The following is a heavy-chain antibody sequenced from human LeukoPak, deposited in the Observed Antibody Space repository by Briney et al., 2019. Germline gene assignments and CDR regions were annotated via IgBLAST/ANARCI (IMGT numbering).Heavy chain of an antibody. Sequence: ASVKVSCKASGYTFTGYYMHWVRQAPGQGLEWMGWINPNSGGTNYAQKFQGRVTMTRDTSISTAYMELSRLRSDDTAVYYCARVPGDYYDSSGYYCFDYWGQGTLVTVSS. D-gene: IGHD3-22*01. CDR1: GYTFTGYY. J-gene: IGHJ4*02. CDR2: INPNSGGT. CDR3: ARVPGDYYDSSGYYCFDY. V-gene: IGHV1-2*02.